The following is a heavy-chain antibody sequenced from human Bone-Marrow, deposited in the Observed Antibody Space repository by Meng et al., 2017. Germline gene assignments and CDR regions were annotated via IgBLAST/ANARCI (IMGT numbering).Heavy chain of an antibody. CDR1: GFTFSSYG. D-gene: IGHD3-10*02. Sequence: GESLKISCAASGFTFSSYGMHWVRQAPGKGLEWVAVIWYDGSNKYYADSVKGRFTISRDNSKNTLYLQMNSLRAEDTAVYYCAGVLHYSVKWGQGTLVTVSS. CDR2: IWYDGSNK. V-gene: IGHV3-33*01. CDR3: AGVLHYSVK. J-gene: IGHJ4*02.